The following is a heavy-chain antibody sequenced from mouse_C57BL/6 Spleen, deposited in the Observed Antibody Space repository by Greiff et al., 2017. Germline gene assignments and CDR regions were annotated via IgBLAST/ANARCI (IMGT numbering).Heavy chain of an antibody. CDR3: AREDYFDY. Sequence: VQLMQSGPELVKPGASVKISCKASGYSFTGYYMNWVKQSPEKSLEWIGEINPSTGGTTYNQKFKAKATLTVDKSSSTAYMQLKSLTSEDSAVYYCAREDYFDYWGQGTTLTVSS. V-gene: IGHV1-42*01. CDR1: GYSFTGYY. J-gene: IGHJ2*01. CDR2: INPSTGGT.